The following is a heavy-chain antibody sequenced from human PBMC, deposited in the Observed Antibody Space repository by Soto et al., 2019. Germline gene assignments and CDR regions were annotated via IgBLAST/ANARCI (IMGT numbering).Heavy chain of an antibody. J-gene: IGHJ4*02. CDR3: ARDNGYYDL. Sequence: ASVKVSCKTSGYTFSSYSINWVLQAPGQGLEWMAWISTYSGNTHYAERVQGRVTMTLDKSARTAFMEMWGLTSDDTAVYFCARDNGYYDLWGQGTLVTVSS. CDR1: GYTFSSYS. V-gene: IGHV1-18*04. CDR2: ISTYSGNT.